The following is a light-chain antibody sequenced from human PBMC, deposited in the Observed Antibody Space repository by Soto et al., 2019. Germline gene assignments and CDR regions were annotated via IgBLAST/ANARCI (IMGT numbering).Light chain of an antibody. CDR1: EDISTY. J-gene: IGKJ5*01. V-gene: IGKV1D-13*01. Sequence: AIKLTQSPSSLSPPVGARVTFLCGASEDISTYLGWYQQKPGAAPKLLIYAASALHRGVPSRFSGSGSGTDFTLTISSLQPEDCAVYFCQQFKNYPITFGQGTRLEIK. CDR2: AAS. CDR3: QQFKNYPIT.